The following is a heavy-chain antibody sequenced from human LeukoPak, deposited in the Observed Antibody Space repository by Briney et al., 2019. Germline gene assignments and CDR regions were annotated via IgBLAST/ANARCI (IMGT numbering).Heavy chain of an antibody. V-gene: IGHV3-23*01. CDR2: ISDGGSIT. D-gene: IGHD2-2*02. Sequence: GGSLRLSCAASGFTFSDYGMSWVRQAPGKGLEWVSTISDGGSITYYADSVKGRFTISRDNSKNTLYLQMNSLRAEDTAVYYCAKAGRVSPAIPDYWGQGTLVTVSS. CDR3: AKAGRVSPAIPDY. J-gene: IGHJ4*02. CDR1: GFTFSDYG.